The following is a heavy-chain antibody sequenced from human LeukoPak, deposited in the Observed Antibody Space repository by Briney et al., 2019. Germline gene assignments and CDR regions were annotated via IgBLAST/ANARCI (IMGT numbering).Heavy chain of an antibody. D-gene: IGHD3-10*01. V-gene: IGHV3-23*01. Sequence: GGSLRLSCAASGFTFSSYAMSWVRQAPGKGLEWVSAISGSGGSTYYADSVKGRFTISRDNSKNTLYLQMNSLRAEDTAVYYCAKGSNYYGSGSYLYWGQGTLVTVSS. J-gene: IGHJ4*02. CDR1: GFTFSSYA. CDR3: AKGSNYYGSGSYLY. CDR2: ISGSGGST.